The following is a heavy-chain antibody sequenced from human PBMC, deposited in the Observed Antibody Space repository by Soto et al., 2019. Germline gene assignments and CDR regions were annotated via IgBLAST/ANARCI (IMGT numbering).Heavy chain of an antibody. CDR2: ISDDGAKR. D-gene: IGHD1-26*01. CDR1: GFTFSNYG. V-gene: IGHV3-30*18. CDR3: AKARVRIVGANSFDY. Sequence: QVQLVQSGAGVVQPGGSLRLSCVGSGFTFSNYGMHWVRQPPGKGLEWVALISDDGAKRYYADSVRGRLIISRDTSKDTLYLQMTSLGPDDTAVYFCAKARVRIVGANSFDYWGQGTPVTVSS. J-gene: IGHJ4*02.